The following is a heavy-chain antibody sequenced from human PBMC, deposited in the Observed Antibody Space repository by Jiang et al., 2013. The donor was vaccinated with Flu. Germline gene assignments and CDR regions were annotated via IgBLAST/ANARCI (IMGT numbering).Heavy chain of an antibody. CDR2: IYPGDSDT. D-gene: IGHD3-22*01. V-gene: IGHV5-51*01. Sequence: SLKISCKGSGYTFTSYWIGWVRQMPGKGLEWMGIIYPGDSDTRYSPSFQGQVTISADKSISTAYLQWSSLKASDTAMYYCARHETSPGVGYDSSGSYYWGQGTLVTVSS. J-gene: IGHJ4*02. CDR3: ARHETSPGVGYDSSGSYY. CDR1: GYTFTSYW.